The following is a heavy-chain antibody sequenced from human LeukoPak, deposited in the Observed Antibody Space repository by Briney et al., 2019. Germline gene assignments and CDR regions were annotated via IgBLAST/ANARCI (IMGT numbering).Heavy chain of an antibody. V-gene: IGHV3-49*04. Sequence: PGGSLRLSCTASGFTFGDYAMSWVRRAPGKGLEWVGFIRSKAYGGTTEYAASVKGRFTISRDDSKSIAYLQMNSLKTEDTAVYYCTRDAPYCSSTSCHGGYYYYYMDVWGKGTTVTVSS. D-gene: IGHD2-2*01. CDR2: IRSKAYGGTT. CDR3: TRDAPYCSSTSCHGGYYYYYMDV. J-gene: IGHJ6*03. CDR1: GFTFGDYA.